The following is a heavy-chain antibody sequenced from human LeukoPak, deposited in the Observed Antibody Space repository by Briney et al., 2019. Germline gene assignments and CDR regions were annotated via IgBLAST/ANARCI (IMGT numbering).Heavy chain of an antibody. J-gene: IGHJ4*02. V-gene: IGHV3-30*18. CDR3: AKTPTNWYTLDY. D-gene: IGHD2-2*02. CDR2: ILHDGSKK. Sequence: GMSLRLSCAASGFTFSGYAMHWVRQAPGKGLEWVAVILHDGSKKYYVDSVKGRFTISRDNSINTLFLQLDSLRPEDSAVYYCAKTPTNWYTLDYWGQGTLVTVSS. CDR1: GFTFSGYA.